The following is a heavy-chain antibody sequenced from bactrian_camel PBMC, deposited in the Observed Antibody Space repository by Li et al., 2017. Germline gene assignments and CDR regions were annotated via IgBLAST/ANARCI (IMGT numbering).Heavy chain of an antibody. CDR3: AAPSRRVHCDSGSWPLDIGYDY. CDR2: IDSVGTT. V-gene: IGHV3S63*01. Sequence: HVQLVESGGGSVQAGGSLRLSCRFSTTSYSDYYCMGWFRQAPGKERAEVARIDSVGTTTYADNVKGRFTISKDTAQNTLYLQMNDLKSEDSAMYYCAAPSRRVHCDSGSWPLDIGYDYWGEGTQVTVS. D-gene: IGHD7*01. CDR1: TTSYSDYYC. J-gene: IGHJ4*01.